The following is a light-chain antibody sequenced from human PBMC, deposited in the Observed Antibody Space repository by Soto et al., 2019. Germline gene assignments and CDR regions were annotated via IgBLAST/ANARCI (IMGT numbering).Light chain of an antibody. V-gene: IGLV2-23*02. CDR1: SSDVGRHNL. CDR3: CSYAGSMTFV. CDR2: EVN. Sequence: QSALTQPASVSGSPGQSITISCTGSSSDVGRHNLVSWYQHHPGNAPKLIIYEVNKRPSGISDRFSGSKSGNTASLTISGLQAEDETDYYCCSYAGSMTFVCGTGTKVTVL. J-gene: IGLJ1*01.